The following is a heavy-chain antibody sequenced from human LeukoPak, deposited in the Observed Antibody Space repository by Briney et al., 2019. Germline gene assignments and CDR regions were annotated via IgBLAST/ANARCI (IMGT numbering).Heavy chain of an antibody. CDR1: GGSIRTGLFY. CDR2: IYPSGST. V-gene: IGHV4-61*02. CDR3: ARGQYDFWSGYDFNWFDP. J-gene: IGHJ5*02. D-gene: IGHD3-3*01. Sequence: SQTLSLTCSVSGGSIRTGLFYWNWIRQPAGQGLEWIGRIYPSGSTYYNPSLKSRVTISVDTCKNHFSLQLSSVTAADTALYYCARGQYDFWSGYDFNWFDPWGQGTLVTVSS.